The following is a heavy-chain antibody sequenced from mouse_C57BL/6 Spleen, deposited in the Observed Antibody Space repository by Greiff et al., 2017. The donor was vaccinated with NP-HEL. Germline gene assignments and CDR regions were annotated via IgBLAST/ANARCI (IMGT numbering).Heavy chain of an antibody. V-gene: IGHV1-72*01. CDR1: GYTFTSYW. D-gene: IGHD1-1*01. CDR3: ARGEDYGRGTWGFAY. Sequence: QVQLQQSGAELVKPGASVKLSCKASGYTFTSYWMHWVKQRPGRGLEWIGRIDPNSGGTKYNEKFKSKATLTVDKPSSTAYMQLSSLTSEDSAVYDCARGEDYGRGTWGFAYWGQGTLVTVSA. J-gene: IGHJ3*01. CDR2: IDPNSGGT.